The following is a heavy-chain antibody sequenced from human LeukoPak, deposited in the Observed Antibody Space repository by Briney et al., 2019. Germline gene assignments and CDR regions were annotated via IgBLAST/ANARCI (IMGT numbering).Heavy chain of an antibody. J-gene: IGHJ4*02. CDR2: ISSSSSYI. D-gene: IGHD5-18*01. CDR1: GFTFNTYN. CDR3: ARSGAQSYGVEY. V-gene: IGHV3-21*01. Sequence: GGSLRLSCAASGFTFNTYNMNGVRQAPGKGLEWVSSISSSSSYIYYADSVKGRFIISRDNAKNSLYLQMSGLRAEDTAMYYCARSGAQSYGVEYWGQGTLVTVSS.